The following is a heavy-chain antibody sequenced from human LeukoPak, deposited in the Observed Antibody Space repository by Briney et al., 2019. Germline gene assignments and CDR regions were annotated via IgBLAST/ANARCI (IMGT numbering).Heavy chain of an antibody. J-gene: IGHJ4*02. CDR1: GGSISSSSYC. CDR3: ARRAATGDGPYYFDY. CDR2: IYYSGST. D-gene: IGHD2-15*01. V-gene: IGHV4-39*07. Sequence: SETLSLTCTVSGGSISSSSYCWGWIRQPPGKGLEWIGSIYYSGSTYYNPSLKSRVTISVDTSKNQFSLKLSSVTAADTAVYYCARRAATGDGPYYFDYWGQGTLVTVSS.